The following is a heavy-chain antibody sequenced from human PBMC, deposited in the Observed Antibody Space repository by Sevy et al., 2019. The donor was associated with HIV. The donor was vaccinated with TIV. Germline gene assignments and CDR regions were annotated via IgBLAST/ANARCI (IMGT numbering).Heavy chain of an antibody. CDR1: GFTISSNY. CDR2: IFGDNKT. CDR3: ARDLSSSSDVEYFQH. D-gene: IGHD6-6*01. Sequence: GGSLRLSCVVSGFTISSNYMSWVRQAPGKGLEWVSVIFGDNKTYYADSVKGRFTISRDNAKNSLYLQMNSLRAEDTAVYYCARDLSSSSDVEYFQHWGQGTLVTVSS. J-gene: IGHJ1*01. V-gene: IGHV3-53*01.